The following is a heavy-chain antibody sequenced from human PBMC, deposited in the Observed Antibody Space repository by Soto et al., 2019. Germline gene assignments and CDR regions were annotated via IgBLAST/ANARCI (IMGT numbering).Heavy chain of an antibody. CDR3: AXXXXXXTPTPQDV. CDR2: ISPYSGNT. V-gene: IGHV1-18*01. Sequence: QVQLVQSGDEVRKPGSSVKVSCKASGYIFVNYGIAWVRQAPGQGLEWMGWISPYSGNTHYASKVQGRLTMTTDTXTXXXXXXXXXXXXXXXXXXXCAXXXXXXTPTPQDVWGQGTTVTVSS. J-gene: IGHJ6*02. CDR1: GYIFVNYG.